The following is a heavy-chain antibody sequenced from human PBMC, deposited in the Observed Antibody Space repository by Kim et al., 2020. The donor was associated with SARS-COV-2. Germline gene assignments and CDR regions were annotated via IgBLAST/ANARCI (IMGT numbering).Heavy chain of an antibody. Sequence: SVKSRFTISRDNSRNPRYLQMDSLRAEDAAVYYCARARSGSYLSDFDYWGQGTLVTVSS. D-gene: IGHD3-10*01. V-gene: IGHV3-30*06. J-gene: IGHJ4*02. CDR3: ARARSGSYLSDFDY.